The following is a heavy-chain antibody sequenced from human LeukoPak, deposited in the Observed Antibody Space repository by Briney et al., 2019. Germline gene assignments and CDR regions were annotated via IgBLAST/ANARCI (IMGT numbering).Heavy chain of an antibody. D-gene: IGHD2-15*01. CDR1: GFTFSNYW. J-gene: IGHJ4*02. V-gene: IGHV3-7*01. CDR3: ARGACSGGTCYPHDY. CDR2: IKQDGSEK. Sequence: GGSLRLSCVASGFTFSNYWMSWVRQAPGKGLEWVANIKQDGSEKYYVDSVKGRFTISRDNSKNTLYLQMNSLRAEDMAVYYCARGACSGGTCYPHDYWGQGTLVTVSS.